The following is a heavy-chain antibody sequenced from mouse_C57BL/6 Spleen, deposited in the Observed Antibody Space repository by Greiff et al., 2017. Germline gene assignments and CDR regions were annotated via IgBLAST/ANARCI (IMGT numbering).Heavy chain of an antibody. CDR1: GYTFTDYY. CDR3: ARRGIYYDYDGDYFDY. D-gene: IGHD2-4*01. CDR2: IYPGSGNT. Sequence: VQLQQSGPELVKPGASVKISCKASGYTFTDYYINWVKQRPGQGLEWIVWIYPGSGNTKYNEKFTGKDTLTVDTSSSTAYMQLSSLTSEDSAVYFCARRGIYYDYDGDYFDYWGQGTTLTVSS. V-gene: IGHV1-84*01. J-gene: IGHJ2*01.